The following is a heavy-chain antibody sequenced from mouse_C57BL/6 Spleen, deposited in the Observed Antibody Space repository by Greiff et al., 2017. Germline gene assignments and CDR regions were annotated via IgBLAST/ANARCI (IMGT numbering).Heavy chain of an antibody. CDR2: IHPSNGGT. CDR3: ARSGVYYGYYEGFAY. CDR1: GYTFTSYW. D-gene: IGHD2-1*01. V-gene: IGHV1-53*01. Sequence: VQLQQPGTELVKPGASVKLSCKASGYTFTSYWMHWVKQRPGQGLEWIGNIHPSNGGTNYNEKFKSKATLTVDKASSTAYMQLSILKSEDYEVDYCARSGVYYGYYEGFAYWGQGTLVTVSA. J-gene: IGHJ3*01.